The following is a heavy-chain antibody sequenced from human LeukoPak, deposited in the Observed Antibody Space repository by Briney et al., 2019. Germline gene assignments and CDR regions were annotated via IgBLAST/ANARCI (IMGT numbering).Heavy chain of an antibody. Sequence: GRSLRLSCAASGFTFSSYGMHWVRQAPGKGLAWVAVLWFDGSSTYYADSVKGRFTISRDNSKNTLYLQMNSLRAEDTAVYYCAKDPYYYDHSDYLRDVRRYFDLRGRGTLVTVSS. CDR2: LWFDGSST. J-gene: IGHJ2*01. V-gene: IGHV3-33*06. D-gene: IGHD3-22*01. CDR3: AKDPYYYDHSDYLRDVRRYFDL. CDR1: GFTFSSYG.